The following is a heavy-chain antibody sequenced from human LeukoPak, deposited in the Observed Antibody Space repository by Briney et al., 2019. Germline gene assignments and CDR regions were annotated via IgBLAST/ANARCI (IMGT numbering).Heavy chain of an antibody. CDR1: GGSFSGYY. D-gene: IGHD2-21*02. V-gene: IGHV4-34*01. CDR2: INHSGGT. Sequence: SETLSLTCAVYGGSFSGYYWSWIRQPPGRGLEWIGEINHSGGTNYNPSLKSRVTISVDTSKNQFSLKLSSVTAADTAVYYCARGGGAYCGGDCYSALDYWGQGILVTVSS. J-gene: IGHJ4*02. CDR3: ARGGGAYCGGDCYSALDY.